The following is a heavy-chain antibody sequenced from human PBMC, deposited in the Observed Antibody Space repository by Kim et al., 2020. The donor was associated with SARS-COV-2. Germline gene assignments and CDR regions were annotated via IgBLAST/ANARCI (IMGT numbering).Heavy chain of an antibody. Sequence: SETLSLTCTVSGGSISSYYWSWIRQPPGKGLEWIGYIYYSGSTNYNPSLKSRVTISVDTSKNQFSLKLSSVTAADTAMYYCARVLGRYCSSTSCSHWYFDLWGRGTLVTVSS. V-gene: IGHV4-59*01. CDR1: GGSISSYY. J-gene: IGHJ2*01. CDR2: IYYSGST. D-gene: IGHD2-2*01. CDR3: ARVLGRYCSSTSCSHWYFDL.